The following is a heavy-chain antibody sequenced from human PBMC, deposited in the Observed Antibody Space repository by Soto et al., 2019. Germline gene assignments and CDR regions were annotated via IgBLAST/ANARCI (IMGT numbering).Heavy chain of an antibody. CDR3: ARPGYYDNSGYWRSPFHI. Sequence: XETLCLTCTVACDSISTSHYYWGCIRQPRGNGLEWIGSIYKSGSTYYNPSLKSRVTISVDTPKNPFSLKRSSVTAAETAVYYCARPGYYDNSGYWRSPFHIWGQGKMVTVSS. CDR1: CDSISTSHYY. D-gene: IGHD3-22*01. J-gene: IGHJ3*02. CDR2: IYKSGST. V-gene: IGHV4-39*01.